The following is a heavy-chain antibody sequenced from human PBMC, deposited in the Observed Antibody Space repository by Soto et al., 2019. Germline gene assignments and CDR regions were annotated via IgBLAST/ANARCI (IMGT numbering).Heavy chain of an antibody. Sequence: GESLKISCKGSGYSFTSYWISWVRQMPGKGLEWMGRIDPSDSHTNYSPSFQGHVTISAAKSITTAFLQWSSLRASDTAMYYCARQIYDADSGPNFQYYFDSWGQGTLVTVSS. J-gene: IGHJ4*02. D-gene: IGHD1-26*01. CDR3: ARQIYDADSGPNFQYYFDS. CDR1: GYSFTSYW. V-gene: IGHV5-10-1*01. CDR2: IDPSDSHT.